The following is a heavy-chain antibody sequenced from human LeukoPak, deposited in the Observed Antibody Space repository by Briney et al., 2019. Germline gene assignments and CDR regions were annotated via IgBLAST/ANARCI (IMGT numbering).Heavy chain of an antibody. CDR3: ARANDNDDSSGYSHDQ. V-gene: IGHV3-74*01. J-gene: IGHJ4*02. D-gene: IGHD3-22*01. CDR2: ISTDGTTT. Sequence: GGSLRLSCAASGFTFSSYWMHWVRQAPGKGLVWVSRISTDGTTTDYADSVKGRFTISRDNAKSTLYLQMNSLRAEDTAVYYCARANDNDDSSGYSHDQWGQGTLVTVSS. CDR1: GFTFSSYW.